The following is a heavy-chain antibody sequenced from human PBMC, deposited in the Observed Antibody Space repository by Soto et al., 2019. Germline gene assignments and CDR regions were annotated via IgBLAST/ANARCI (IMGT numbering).Heavy chain of an antibody. Sequence: GGSLRLSCAASGFTFDDYAMHWVRQAPGKGLEWVSGISWNSGSIGYADSVKGRFTISRDNAKNSLYLQMNSLRAEDTALYYCARRHLGIAAADNTLFDYWGQGTLVTVSS. V-gene: IGHV3-9*01. J-gene: IGHJ4*02. CDR2: ISWNSGSI. CDR1: GFTFDDYA. CDR3: ARRHLGIAAADNTLFDY. D-gene: IGHD6-13*01.